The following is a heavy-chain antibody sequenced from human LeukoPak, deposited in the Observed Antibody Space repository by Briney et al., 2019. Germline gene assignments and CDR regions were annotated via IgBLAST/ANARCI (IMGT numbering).Heavy chain of an antibody. CDR2: INTNTGNP. J-gene: IGHJ5*02. D-gene: IGHD5-24*01. CDR1: GYTFTGYY. Sequence: ASVKVSCKASGYTFTGYYMHWVRQAPEQGLEWMGWINTNTGNPTYAQGFTGRFVFSLDTSVSTAYLQISSLKAEDTAVYYCARRGPNRWDWFDPXXQGTLVTVXS. V-gene: IGHV7-4-1*02. CDR3: ARRGPNRWDWFDP.